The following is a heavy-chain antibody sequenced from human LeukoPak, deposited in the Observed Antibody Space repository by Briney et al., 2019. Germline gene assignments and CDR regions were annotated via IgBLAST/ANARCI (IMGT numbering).Heavy chain of an antibody. CDR1: GFTVSSNY. Sequence: GGSLRLSCAASGFTVSSNYMSWVRQAPGKGLEWVSVIYSGGSTYYADSVKGRFTISRDNSKNTLYLQMNSLRAEDTAVYYCAREKSPERKTWLQLGAFDVWGQGTVVTVSS. D-gene: IGHD5-24*01. CDR2: IYSGGST. J-gene: IGHJ3*01. V-gene: IGHV3-53*01. CDR3: AREKSPERKTWLQLGAFDV.